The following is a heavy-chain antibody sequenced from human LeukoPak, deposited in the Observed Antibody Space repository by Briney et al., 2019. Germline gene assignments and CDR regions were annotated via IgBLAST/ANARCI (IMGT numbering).Heavy chain of an antibody. CDR1: GYTFTTYY. V-gene: IGHV1-46*01. Sequence: GSVKVSCTASGYTFTTYYIHSVRPAPGQGLEWMSLINPSGGSTHYPQKFQGRVSGTRDTSTSPVYMELTSLRSEDTAVYYCASFPYAFDMWDQGTMVTVSS. J-gene: IGHJ3*02. CDR3: ASFPYAFDM. CDR2: INPSGGST.